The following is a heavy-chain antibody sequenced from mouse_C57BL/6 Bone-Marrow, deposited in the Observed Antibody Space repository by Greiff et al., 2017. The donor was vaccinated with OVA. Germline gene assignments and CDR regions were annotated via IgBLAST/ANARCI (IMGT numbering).Heavy chain of an antibody. CDR3: VRITTVVR. V-gene: IGHV10-1*01. CDR1: GFSFNTYA. D-gene: IGHD1-1*01. Sequence: EVKVEESGGGLVQPKGSLKLSCAASGFSFNTYAMNWVRQAPGKGLEWVARIRSKSNNYATYYADSVKDRFTISRDDSESMLYLQMNNLKTEDTAMYYCVRITTVVRWGQGTLVTVSA. CDR2: IRSKSNNYAT. J-gene: IGHJ3*01.